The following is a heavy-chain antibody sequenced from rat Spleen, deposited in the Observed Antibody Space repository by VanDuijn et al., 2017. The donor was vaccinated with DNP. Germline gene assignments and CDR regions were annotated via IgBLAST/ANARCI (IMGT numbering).Heavy chain of an antibody. Sequence: EVQLQESGPGLVKPSQSLSLTCSVTGYSITSNYWGWIRKFPGNQMEWMGYISYSGNTNYNPSLKSRISITRDTSKNQFFLQLNSVTTEDTATYYCARHSLAYWGQGTLVTVSS. CDR2: ISYSGNT. CDR1: GYSITSNY. V-gene: IGHV3-1*01. CDR3: ARHSLAY. J-gene: IGHJ3*01.